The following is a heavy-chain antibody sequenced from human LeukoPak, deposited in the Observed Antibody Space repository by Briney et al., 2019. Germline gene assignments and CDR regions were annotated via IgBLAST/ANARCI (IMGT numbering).Heavy chain of an antibody. CDR1: GYTFTSYG. CDR3: ARERTPGSGYGVDY. D-gene: IGHD6-25*01. V-gene: IGHV1-18*01. CDR2: ISAYNGNT. J-gene: IGHJ4*02. Sequence: GASVKVSCKASGYTFTSYGISWVRQAPGQGLEWMGWISAYNGNTNYAQKLQGRVTMTTDTSTSTAYMELSRLRSDDTAVYYWARERTPGSGYGVDYWGQGTLVTVSS.